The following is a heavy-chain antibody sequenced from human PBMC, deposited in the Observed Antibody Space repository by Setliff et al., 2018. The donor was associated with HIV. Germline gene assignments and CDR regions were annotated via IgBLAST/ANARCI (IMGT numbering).Heavy chain of an antibody. V-gene: IGHV4-4*09. J-gene: IGHJ4*02. CDR3: ARQERYCTSADCYRYFNY. CDR2: IYTSGST. CDR1: GGSISTYY. Sequence: SETLSLTCTVSGGSISTYYWTWIWQPPGKGLEWIGYIYTSGSTSYNPSLKSRLAISLDTSKNQFSLRLSSVTAADTAVYYCARQERYCTSADCYRYFNYWGQGTLVTVSS. D-gene: IGHD2-2*02.